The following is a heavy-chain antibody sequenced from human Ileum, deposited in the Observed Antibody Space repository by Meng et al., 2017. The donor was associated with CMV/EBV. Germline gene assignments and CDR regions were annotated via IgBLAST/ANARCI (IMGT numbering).Heavy chain of an antibody. D-gene: IGHD3-3*01. CDR1: GVSFSAYY. Sequence: GSLRLSCVVSGVSFSAYYWSWIRQPPGKGREWIGEINHSGSTNYNPSLKSRVTISLDTSKNQFSLKLTSVTAADTAVYYCARVWYDFWSGYYYGMDVWGQGTTVTVSS. CDR3: ARVWYDFWSGYYYGMDV. CDR2: INHSGST. V-gene: IGHV4-34*01. J-gene: IGHJ6*02.